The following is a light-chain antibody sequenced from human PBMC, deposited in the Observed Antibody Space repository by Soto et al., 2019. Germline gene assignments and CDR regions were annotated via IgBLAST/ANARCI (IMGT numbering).Light chain of an antibody. CDR2: AAS. V-gene: IGKV3-20*01. J-gene: IGKJ3*01. CDR3: HHDGRSPIFT. Sequence: EVGLTQSPGTLSLSVGERATLSCRASQSVASNRLAWYQQKPGQAPRLLIYAASTRAAGIPDRISGSGSETDFTLPISRLAPEDFAVFFCHHDGRSPIFTFGPGTTVYMK. CDR1: QSVASNR.